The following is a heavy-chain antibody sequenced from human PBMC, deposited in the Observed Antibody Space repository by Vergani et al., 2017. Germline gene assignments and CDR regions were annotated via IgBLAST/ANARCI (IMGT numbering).Heavy chain of an antibody. CDR1: GGSFSGYY. Sequence: QVQLQQWGAGLLKPSETLSLTCAVYGGSFSGYYWSWIRQPPGKGLEWIGEINHSGSTNYNPSLKSRVTISVDTSKNQFSLKLSSVTAADTAVYYCARDRDPFGTSNAGDYWGQGTLVTVSS. D-gene: IGHD3-3*01. V-gene: IGHV4-34*01. CDR2: INHSGST. J-gene: IGHJ4*02. CDR3: ARDRDPFGTSNAGDY.